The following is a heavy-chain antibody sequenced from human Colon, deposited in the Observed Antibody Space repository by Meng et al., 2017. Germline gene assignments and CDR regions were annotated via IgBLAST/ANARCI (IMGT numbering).Heavy chain of an antibody. Sequence: SETLSLTCTVSGYSISSGYYWGWIRQPPGKGLEWSGSIYHRGSTYYNPSLKSRVTISVDTSKNQFSLKLSSVTAADTAVYYCAREDWGYWGQGALVTVSS. J-gene: IGHJ4*02. CDR2: IYHRGST. D-gene: IGHD7-27*01. CDR1: GYSISSGYY. V-gene: IGHV4-38-2*02. CDR3: AREDWGY.